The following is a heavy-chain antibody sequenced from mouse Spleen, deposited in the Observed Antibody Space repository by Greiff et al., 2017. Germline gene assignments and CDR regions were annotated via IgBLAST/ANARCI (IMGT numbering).Heavy chain of an antibody. J-gene: IGHJ2*01. Sequence: EVHLVESGGGLVKLGGSLKLSCAASGFTFSSYAMSWVRQTPEKRLEWVATISSGGGNTYYPDSVKGRFTISRDNAKNTLYLQMSSLKSEDTAMYYCARGLLRQGPFDYWGQGTTLTVSS. CDR3: ARGLLRQGPFDY. V-gene: IGHV5-9-3*01. CDR2: ISSGGGNT. D-gene: IGHD1-1*01. CDR1: GFTFSSYA.